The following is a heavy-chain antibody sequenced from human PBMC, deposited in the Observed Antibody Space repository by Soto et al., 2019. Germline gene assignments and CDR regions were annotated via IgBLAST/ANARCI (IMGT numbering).Heavy chain of an antibody. CDR1: GFSISNYA. J-gene: IGHJ4*02. CDR2: ISDSGTNT. V-gene: IGHV3-23*01. Sequence: EVHLSESGGGFIQSGGSLRLSCAASGFSISNYAMSWVRQAPGRGLEWISSISDSGTNTFYADSVRGGFVISRDKSKNTVYLQMNNLRVEDTALYYCAKDGIRKDDYWGQGTLVTVSS. CDR3: AKDGIRKDDY.